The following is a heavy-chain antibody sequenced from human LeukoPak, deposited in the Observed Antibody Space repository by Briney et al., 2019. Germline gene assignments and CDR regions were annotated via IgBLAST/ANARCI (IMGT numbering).Heavy chain of an antibody. D-gene: IGHD1-26*01. V-gene: IGHV3-48*03. CDR2: ISSSGSTI. CDR3: AREWGQTVYYYVMDV. J-gene: IGHJ6*04. CDR1: GFTFSTYE. Sequence: PGGSLRLSCAASGFTFSTYEMNWVRQAPGKGLEWVSYISSSGSTIYYADSVKGRFTISRDNAKNSLYLQMNSLRAEDTAVYYCAREWGQTVYYYVMDVWGGGTTVTVSS.